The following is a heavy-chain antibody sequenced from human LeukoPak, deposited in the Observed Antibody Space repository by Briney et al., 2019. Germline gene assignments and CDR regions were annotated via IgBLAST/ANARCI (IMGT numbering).Heavy chain of an antibody. CDR1: GYSFTSYW. V-gene: IGHV5-51*01. CDR2: IYPGDSDT. D-gene: IGHD2-15*01. Sequence: GESLRISCKGSGYSFTSYWIGRVRQMPGKGLEWMGIIYPGDSDTRYSPSFQGQVTISADKSSSTAYLQWSGLKASDTAMYYCARRYCSGGNCYSGFDYWGQGTLVTVSS. CDR3: ARRYCSGGNCYSGFDY. J-gene: IGHJ4*02.